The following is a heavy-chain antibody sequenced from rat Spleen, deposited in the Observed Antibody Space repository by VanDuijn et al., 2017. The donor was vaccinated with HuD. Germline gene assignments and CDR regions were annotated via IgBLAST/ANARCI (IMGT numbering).Heavy chain of an antibody. Sequence: EVQLVESGGGLVQPGRSLKLSCAASGFTFSDYAMAWVRQAPKKGLEWVATIIYAGSSTYYRDSVKGQFTISRDNAKSTLYLQMDSLRSEDTATYYCARHEGGDYFDYWGQGVMVTVSS. J-gene: IGHJ2*01. CDR1: GFTFSDYA. CDR3: ARHEGGDYFDY. CDR2: IIYAGSST. V-gene: IGHV5-17*01. D-gene: IGHD1-11*01.